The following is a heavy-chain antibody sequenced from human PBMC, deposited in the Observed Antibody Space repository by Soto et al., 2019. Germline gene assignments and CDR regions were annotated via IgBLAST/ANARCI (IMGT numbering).Heavy chain of an antibody. D-gene: IGHD3-10*01. CDR1: GFTFSSYS. V-gene: IGHV3-48*01. J-gene: IGHJ6*03. Sequence: GGSLRLSCAASGFTFSSYSMNWVRQAPGKGLEWVSYISSSSSTIYYADSVKGRFTISRDNAKNSLYLQMNSLRAEDTAVYYCARRNYYGSDYYYYMDVWGKGTTVTVSS. CDR3: ARRNYYGSDYYYYMDV. CDR2: ISSSSSTI.